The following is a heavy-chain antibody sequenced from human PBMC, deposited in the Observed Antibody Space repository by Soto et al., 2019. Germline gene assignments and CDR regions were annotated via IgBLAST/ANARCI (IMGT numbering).Heavy chain of an antibody. CDR3: ARDLGGYPGYGMDV. CDR1: GGSISSGGFY. D-gene: IGHD3-22*01. V-gene: IGHV4-31*03. CDR2: IYYSGTA. J-gene: IGHJ6*01. Sequence: QVQLQESGPGLVKPSQTLSLTCTVSGGSISSGGFYWSWIRQQSGMGLEWIGYIYYSGTAYYNPWLKSRVSMSVARSKNQFSLKPAAVTAADTTVYYCARDLGGYPGYGMDVWGQGNTVIVS.